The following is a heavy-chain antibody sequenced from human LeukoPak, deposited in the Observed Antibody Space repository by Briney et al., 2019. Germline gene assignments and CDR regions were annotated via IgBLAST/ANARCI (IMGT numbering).Heavy chain of an antibody. J-gene: IGHJ4*02. CDR2: IYHSGST. D-gene: IGHD3-22*01. V-gene: IGHV4-4*02. Sequence: SETLSLTCAVSGGSLSSSNWWSWVRQPPGKGLEWIGEIYHSGSTNYNPSLKSRVTISVDKSKNQFSLKLSSVTAADTAVYYCAREVYDSSGYYSPSALKYFDYWGQGTLVTVSS. CDR1: GGSLSSSNW. CDR3: AREVYDSSGYYSPSALKYFDY.